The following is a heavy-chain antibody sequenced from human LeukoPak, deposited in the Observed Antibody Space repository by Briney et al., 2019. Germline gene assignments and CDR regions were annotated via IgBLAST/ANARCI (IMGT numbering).Heavy chain of an antibody. CDR3: ARIPYVDDAFDI. J-gene: IGHJ3*02. Sequence: SQTLPLTCTVSGGSISSGGYYWSWIRQHPGKGLEWIGYIYYSGSTYYNPSLKSRVTISVDTSKNQFSLKLSSVTAADTAVYYCARIPYVDDAFDIWGQGTMVTVSS. CDR2: IYYSGST. CDR1: GGSISSGGYY. D-gene: IGHD3-16*01. V-gene: IGHV4-31*03.